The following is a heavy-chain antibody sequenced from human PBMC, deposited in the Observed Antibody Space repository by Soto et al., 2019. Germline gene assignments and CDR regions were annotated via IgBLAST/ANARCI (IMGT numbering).Heavy chain of an antibody. V-gene: IGHV3-23*01. J-gene: IGHJ5*02. Sequence: PGGSLRLSCAASGVTISSYAMSWVRQAPGKGLEWVSAISGSGGSTYYADSVKGRFTISRDNSKNTLYLQMNSLRAEDTAVYYCAKKSSTPPQTYNWFDPWGQGTLVTVSS. CDR3: AKKSSTPPQTYNWFDP. CDR1: GVTISSYA. D-gene: IGHD2-2*01. CDR2: ISGSGGST.